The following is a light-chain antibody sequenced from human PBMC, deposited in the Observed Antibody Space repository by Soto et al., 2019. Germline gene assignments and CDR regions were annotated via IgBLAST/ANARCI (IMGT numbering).Light chain of an antibody. Sequence: EIVLTQSPATLSLSPGERATLYCRASQSVSSYLAWYQQKPGQAPRLLIYDASNRATGIPARFSGSGSGTDFTLTISSLEPEDFAVYYCQQRSNWPWPFGQGTKVEIK. CDR2: DAS. V-gene: IGKV3-11*01. J-gene: IGKJ1*01. CDR1: QSVSSY. CDR3: QQRSNWPWP.